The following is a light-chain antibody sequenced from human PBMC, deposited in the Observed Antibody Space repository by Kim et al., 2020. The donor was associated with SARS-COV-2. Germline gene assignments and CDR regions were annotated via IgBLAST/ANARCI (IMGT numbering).Light chain of an antibody. J-gene: IGKJ1*01. CDR2: AAS. V-gene: IGKV1-27*01. Sequence: ASVGDRVTITCRASQGISNYLAWYQQKPGKVPKLLIYAASALQSGVPSRFSGSGSGTDFTLPITSLQPEDVAVYYCQQCKGAPWTFGHGTKVDIK. CDR1: QGISNY. CDR3: QQCKGAPWT.